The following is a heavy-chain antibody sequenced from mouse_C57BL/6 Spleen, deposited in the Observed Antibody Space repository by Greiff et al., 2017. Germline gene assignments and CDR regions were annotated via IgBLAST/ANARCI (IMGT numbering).Heavy chain of an antibody. D-gene: IGHD2-1*01. CDR1: GYTFTDYY. Sequence: VQLKQSGPELVKPGASVKISCKASGYTFTDYYMNWVKQSHGKSLEWIGDINPNNGGTSYNQKFKGKATLTVAKSSSTAYMDLRSLTSEDSAVYYCAKRGGQWYYNSRDYWGQGTSVTVSS. J-gene: IGHJ4*01. CDR2: INPNNGGT. CDR3: AKRGGQWYYNSRDY. V-gene: IGHV1-26*01.